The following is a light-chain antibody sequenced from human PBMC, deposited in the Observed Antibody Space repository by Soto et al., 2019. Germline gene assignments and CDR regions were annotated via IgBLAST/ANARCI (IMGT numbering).Light chain of an antibody. CDR2: AAY. Sequence: DIQMTQSPSFLSTSVGDRVTITCRASQDVSAYLAWYQHAPGKAPNLLIYAAYTLQSGVQSRFSGSGSGTEFSLTITSLQPEDFATYYCQYLNGAPTITFGQGTRLDLK. V-gene: IGKV1-9*01. CDR3: QYLNGAPTIT. J-gene: IGKJ5*01. CDR1: QDVSAY.